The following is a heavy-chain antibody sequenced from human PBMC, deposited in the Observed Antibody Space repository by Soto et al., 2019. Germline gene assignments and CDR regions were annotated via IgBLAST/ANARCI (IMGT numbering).Heavy chain of an antibody. CDR3: AAGYIVPAATDYYYMDV. CDR1: GFTFTSSA. V-gene: IGHV1-58*02. CDR2: IVVGSGNT. D-gene: IGHD2-2*01. Sequence: SVKVSCKASGFTFTSSAMQWVRQARGQRLEWIGWIVVGSGNTNYAQKFQERVTIARDMSTSTAYMELSSLRSEDTAVYYCAAGYIVPAATDYYYMDVWGKGTTVTVSS. J-gene: IGHJ6*03.